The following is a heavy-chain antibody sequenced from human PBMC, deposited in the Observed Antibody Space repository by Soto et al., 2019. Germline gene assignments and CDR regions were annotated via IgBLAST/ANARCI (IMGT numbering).Heavy chain of an antibody. CDR1: GFTFSSYW. CDR3: ARGPDIYSYGLGWNWFDP. J-gene: IGHJ5*02. Sequence: GSLRLSCAASGFTFSSYWMHWVRQAPGKGLVWVSRINSDGSSTSYADSVKGRFTISRDNAKNTLYLQMNSLRAEDTAVYYCARGPDIYSYGLGWNWFDPWGQGT. V-gene: IGHV3-74*01. D-gene: IGHD5-18*01. CDR2: INSDGSST.